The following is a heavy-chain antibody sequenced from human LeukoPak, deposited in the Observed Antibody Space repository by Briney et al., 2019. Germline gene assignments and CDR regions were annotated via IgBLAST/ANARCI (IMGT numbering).Heavy chain of an antibody. CDR3: AKGRGGSYASAFDY. CDR2: IWYDGSNK. D-gene: IGHD1-26*01. J-gene: IGHJ4*02. CDR1: GFTFSSYG. V-gene: IGHV3-33*03. Sequence: GGSLRLSCAASGFTFSSYGMHWVRQAPGKGLEWVAVIWYDGSNKYYADSVKGRFTISRDNAKNSLYLQMNSLRAEDMALYYCAKGRGGSYASAFDYWGQGTLVTVSS.